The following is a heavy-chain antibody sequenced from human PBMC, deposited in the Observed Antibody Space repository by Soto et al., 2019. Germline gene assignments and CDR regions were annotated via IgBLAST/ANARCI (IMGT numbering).Heavy chain of an antibody. CDR1: GGTFSSYA. Sequence: ASVKVSCKASGGTFSSYAISWVRQAPGQGLEWMGGIIPIFGTANYAQKFQGRVTITADKSTSTAYMELSSLRSEDTAVYYCARSRPWANFDYWGQGTLVTVSS. CDR2: IIPIFGTA. CDR3: ARSRPWANFDY. D-gene: IGHD3-16*01. V-gene: IGHV1-69*06. J-gene: IGHJ4*02.